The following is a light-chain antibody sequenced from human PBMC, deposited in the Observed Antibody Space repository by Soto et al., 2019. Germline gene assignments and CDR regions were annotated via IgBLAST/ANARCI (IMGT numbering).Light chain of an antibody. J-gene: IGKJ1*01. V-gene: IGKV4-1*01. Sequence: DIVMTQSPDSLAVSLGERATINCKSSRSVLYSSNNKNYLAWYQQKPGQPPRLLIYWASTRESGVPDRFSGSGSGTDFTLTISGLQAEDVAVYYCQQYYSTLRTFGQGTKVEIK. CDR2: WAS. CDR3: QQYYSTLRT. CDR1: RSVLYSSNNKNY.